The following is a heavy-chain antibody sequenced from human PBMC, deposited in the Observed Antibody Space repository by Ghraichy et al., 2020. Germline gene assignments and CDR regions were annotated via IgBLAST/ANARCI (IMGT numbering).Heavy chain of an antibody. CDR3: ARARGGVVVPAAMSGFGYYYGMDV. J-gene: IGHJ6*02. D-gene: IGHD2-2*01. V-gene: IGHV4-34*01. CDR1: GGSFSDYY. Sequence: SETLSLTCAVHGGSFSDYYWNWIRQPPGKGLEWIGEINHSGSTNYNPSLKSRVTISVDTSKNQFSLKVSSGTAADTAVYYCARARGGVVVPAAMSGFGYYYGMDVWGQGTTVTVSS. CDR2: INHSGST.